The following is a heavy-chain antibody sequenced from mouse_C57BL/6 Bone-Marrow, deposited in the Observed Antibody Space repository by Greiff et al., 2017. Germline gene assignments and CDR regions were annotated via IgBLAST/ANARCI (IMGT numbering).Heavy chain of an antibody. CDR1: GFTFTDYY. CDR3: ARYATGGAWCAY. V-gene: IGHV7-3*01. CDR2: IRNKANGYTT. D-gene: IGHD4-1*02. J-gene: IGHJ3*01. Sequence: EVKLMESGGGLVQPGGSLSLSCAASGFTFTDYYMSWVRQPTGKALEWLGFIRNKANGYTTEYSASVKGRFTTSRDTSQCILYLQMNALRAEDSATYYCARYATGGAWCAYWGQGTLVTVSA.